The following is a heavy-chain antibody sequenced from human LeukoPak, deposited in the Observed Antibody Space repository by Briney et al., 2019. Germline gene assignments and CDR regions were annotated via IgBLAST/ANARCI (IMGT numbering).Heavy chain of an antibody. CDR2: IYYTGSI. Sequence: SETLSLTCTVSDGSISSRYWSWIRQPPGKGLEWMAYIYYTGSIDYNPSLKSRVTISMDTSKNQISLKLSSVTAADTAVYYCARMGSTVTTTYYFDYWGQGTLVTVSS. CDR3: ARMGSTVTTTYYFDY. CDR1: DGSISSRY. J-gene: IGHJ4*02. V-gene: IGHV4-59*11. D-gene: IGHD4-17*01.